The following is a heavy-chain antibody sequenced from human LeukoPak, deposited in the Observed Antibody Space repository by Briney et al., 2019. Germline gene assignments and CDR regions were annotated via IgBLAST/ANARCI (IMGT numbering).Heavy chain of an antibody. CDR2: ISKDGSDK. CDR1: GFTFSDYA. Sequence: GGSLRLSCAASGFTFSDYAMHWVRQAPGKGLEWVAVISKDGSDKYYPGSVRGRFTISRDNSKNTIYLQMDSLRAEDTAIYYCATVTGAAGGTYYFDYWGQGTLVTVSS. J-gene: IGHJ4*02. D-gene: IGHD6-13*01. CDR3: ATVTGAAGGTYYFDY. V-gene: IGHV3-30-3*01.